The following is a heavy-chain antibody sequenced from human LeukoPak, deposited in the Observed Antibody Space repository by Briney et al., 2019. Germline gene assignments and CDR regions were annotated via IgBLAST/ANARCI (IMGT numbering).Heavy chain of an antibody. J-gene: IGHJ4*02. V-gene: IGHV3-66*01. D-gene: IGHD3-10*01. CDR2: IYSGGST. Sequence: QPGGSLRLSCAASGFTVSSSYMSWVRQAPGKGLEWVSVIYSGGSTYYADSVKGRFTISRDNSKNTLYLQMNSLRAEDTAVYYCARIYGSGTYYFDYWGQGTLVTVSS. CDR3: ARIYGSGTYYFDY. CDR1: GFTVSSSY.